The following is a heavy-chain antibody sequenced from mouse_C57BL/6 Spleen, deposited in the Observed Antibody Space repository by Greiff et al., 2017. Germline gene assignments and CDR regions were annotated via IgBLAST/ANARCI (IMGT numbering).Heavy chain of an antibody. J-gene: IGHJ1*03. CDR3: ARRGDYGNYDWYFDV. CDR2: INPNNGGT. CDR1: GYTFTDYY. D-gene: IGHD2-1*01. Sequence: EVQLQQSGPELVKPGASVKISCKASGYTFTDYYMNWVKQSHGKSLEWIGDINPNNGGTSYNQKFKGKATLTVDKSSSTAYMELRSLTSEDSAVYYCARRGDYGNYDWYFDVWGTGTTVTVSS. V-gene: IGHV1-26*01.